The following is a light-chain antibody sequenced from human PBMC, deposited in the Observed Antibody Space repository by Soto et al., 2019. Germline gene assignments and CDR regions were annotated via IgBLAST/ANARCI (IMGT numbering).Light chain of an antibody. J-gene: IGKJ1*01. CDR2: GAS. CDR3: QKYDSAPLT. CDR1: QGISNN. Sequence: DIQMTQSPSSLSASVGDIVTITCRASQGISNNLAWYQQKPGNVPKLLIYGASTLQSGVPSRFSGSGSGTDFTLTISSLQPEDVATYYCQKYDSAPLTFGQGTKVEFK. V-gene: IGKV1-27*01.